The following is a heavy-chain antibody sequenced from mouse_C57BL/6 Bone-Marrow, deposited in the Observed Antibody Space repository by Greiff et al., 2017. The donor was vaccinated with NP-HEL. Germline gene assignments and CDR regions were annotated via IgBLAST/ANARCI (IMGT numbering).Heavy chain of an antibody. CDR3: ARYSLRYYLDY. CDR2: IYPRSGNT. CDR1: GYTFTSYG. J-gene: IGHJ2*01. V-gene: IGHV1-81*01. Sequence: QVQLQQSGAELARPGASVKLSCKASGYTFTSYGISWVKQRTGQGLEWIGEIYPRSGNTYYNEKFKGKATLTADKSSSTAYMELRSLTSEDSAVSFCARYSLRYYLDYWGQGTTLTVSS.